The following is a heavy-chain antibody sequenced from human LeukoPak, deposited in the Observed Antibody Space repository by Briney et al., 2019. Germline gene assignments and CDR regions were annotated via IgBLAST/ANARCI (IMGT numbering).Heavy chain of an antibody. V-gene: IGHV5-51*01. CDR1: GYSFIDYW. J-gene: IGHJ5*02. CDR2: IYPGDSRT. D-gene: IGHD3-10*02. Sequence: PGESLKISCQGSGYSFIDYWIGWVRQMPGKGLEWMAVIYPGDSRTRYNPSFQGQVTISAEKSINTAYLEWNSLKASDTALYYCACRMFASNWFQPWGQGTLVTVSS. CDR3: ACRMFASNWFQP.